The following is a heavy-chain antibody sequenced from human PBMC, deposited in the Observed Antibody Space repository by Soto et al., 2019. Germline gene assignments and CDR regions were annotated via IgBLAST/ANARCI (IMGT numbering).Heavy chain of an antibody. D-gene: IGHD1-26*01. V-gene: IGHV3-23*01. CDR2: ISGSGGST. Sequence: GGSLRLSCEASGFTFSRYAMSWVRQAPGRGLEWVSSISGSGGSTYHADSVNGRFTISRDNSKNTVFLQMNSLRAEDTAVYYCAKDSPYSASYKEDGFDIWGQGSLVTVSS. CDR3: AKDSPYSASYKEDGFDI. J-gene: IGHJ3*02. CDR1: GFTFSRYA.